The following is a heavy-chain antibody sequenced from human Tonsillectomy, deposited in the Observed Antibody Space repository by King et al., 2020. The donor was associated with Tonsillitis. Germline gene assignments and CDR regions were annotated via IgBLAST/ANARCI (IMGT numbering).Heavy chain of an antibody. D-gene: IGHD4-23*01. Sequence: GQLVQSGGGLVQPGGSLRLSCAAYGFTFSSYWMHWVRQAPGKGLVWVSRINSDGSSTSYADSVKGRFTISRDNAKNTLYLQMNSLRAEDTAVYYCARVVGNFDYFDYWGQGTLVTVSS. CDR1: GFTFSSYW. J-gene: IGHJ4*02. V-gene: IGHV3-74*02. CDR3: ARVVGNFDYFDY. CDR2: INSDGSST.